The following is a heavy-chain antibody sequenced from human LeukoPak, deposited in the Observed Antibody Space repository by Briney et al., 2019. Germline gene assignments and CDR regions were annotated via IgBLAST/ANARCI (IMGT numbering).Heavy chain of an antibody. D-gene: IGHD2-15*01. CDR1: GFTFSDYY. CDR2: ISSSGSTI. CDR3: ARDGDIVVVVAAPPIYGMDV. J-gene: IGHJ6*02. V-gene: IGHV3-11*01. Sequence: GGSLRLSCAASGFTFSDYYMSWIRQAPGKGLEWVSYISSSGSTIYYADSVKGRFTISRDNAKNSLYLQMNSLRAEDTAVYYCARDGDIVVVVAAPPIYGMDVWGQGTTVTVSS.